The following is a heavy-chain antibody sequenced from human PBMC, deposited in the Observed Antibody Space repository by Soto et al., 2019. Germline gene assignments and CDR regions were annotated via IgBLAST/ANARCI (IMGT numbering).Heavy chain of an antibody. CDR2: INQSGST. CDR3: ARGKYSGYDLTPHWYFDL. CDR1: GGSFSGYY. Sequence: PSETLSLTCAVYGGSFSGYYWSWIRQPPGKGLEWIGEINQSGSTNYNPSLKSRVTISVDTSKNQFSLKLSSVTAADTAVYYCARGKYSGYDLTPHWYFDLWGRGTLVTVSS. V-gene: IGHV4-34*01. D-gene: IGHD5-12*01. J-gene: IGHJ2*01.